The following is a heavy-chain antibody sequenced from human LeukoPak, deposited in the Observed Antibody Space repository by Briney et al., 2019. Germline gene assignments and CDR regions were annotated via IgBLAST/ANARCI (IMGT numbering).Heavy chain of an antibody. CDR3: ASSADTSSWCFDY. Sequence: SETLSLTCAVYDGSFSSYYWSWIRQSPGKGLEWIGEINHHGSTKYNPSLKSRVTISVDKSKNQFSLKLSSVTAADTAVYYCASSADTSSWCFDYWGQGTLVTVSS. CDR2: INHHGST. V-gene: IGHV4-34*01. D-gene: IGHD6-13*01. J-gene: IGHJ4*02. CDR1: DGSFSSYY.